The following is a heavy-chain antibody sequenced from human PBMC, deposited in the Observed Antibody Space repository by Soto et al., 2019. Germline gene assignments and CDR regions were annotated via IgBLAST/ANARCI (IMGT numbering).Heavy chain of an antibody. CDR2: IYSSGST. Sequence: SETLSLTCTVSGGSISSSSYYWCWIRQPPGEGLEWIGSIYSSGSTYYNPSLKSRVTISVDTSKNQFSLKLSSVTDADTAVYDCARRSIAAPREDWFDPWGQGTLVTVSS. CDR3: ARRSIAAPREDWFDP. J-gene: IGHJ5*02. D-gene: IGHD6-6*01. V-gene: IGHV4-39*01. CDR1: GGSISSSSYY.